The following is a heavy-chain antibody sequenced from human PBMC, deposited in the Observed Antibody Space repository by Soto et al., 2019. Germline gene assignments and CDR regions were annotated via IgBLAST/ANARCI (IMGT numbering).Heavy chain of an antibody. CDR1: GFTFSDYY. Sequence: GGSLRLSCAASGFTFSDYYTTWIRQAPGKGLEWVSYISSGGSSIYYADSVKGRFTISRDNAKNSLYLQMNSLRAEDTAMYYCASLAIGTIIRGAPDFWGQGTLVTVSS. J-gene: IGHJ4*02. D-gene: IGHD3-10*01. V-gene: IGHV3-11*01. CDR3: ASLAIGTIIRGAPDF. CDR2: ISSGGSSI.